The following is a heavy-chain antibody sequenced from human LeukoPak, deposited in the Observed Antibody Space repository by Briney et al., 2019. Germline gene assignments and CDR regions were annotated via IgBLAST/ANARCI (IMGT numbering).Heavy chain of an antibody. CDR2: IIPIFGTA. CDR1: GGTFSSYA. D-gene: IGHD6-13*01. CDR3: ARSGVAAAGTYDY. V-gene: IGHV1-69*13. J-gene: IGHJ4*02. Sequence: GASVKVSCKASGGTFSSYAISWVRRAPGQGLEWMGGIIPIFGTANYAQKFQGRVTITADESTSTAYMELSSLRSEDTAVYYCARSGVAAAGTYDYWGQGTLVTVSS.